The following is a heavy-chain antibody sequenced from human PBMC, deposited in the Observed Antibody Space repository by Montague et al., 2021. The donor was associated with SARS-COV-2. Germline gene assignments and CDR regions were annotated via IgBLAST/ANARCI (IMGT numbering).Heavy chain of an antibody. Sequence: SETLSLTCIVSGDSISTSYWAWIRQPPGKGLEWIGYVYYSGRSSSNSSLKSRVTIPVDTSKNQVSLNLRSVTAADTAVYFCVRADRRDPDAPHLYYYKGTDLWGQGTTVTVSS. CDR2: VYYSGRS. CDR1: GDSISTSY. CDR3: VRADRRDPDAPHLYYYKGTDL. V-gene: IGHV4-59*01. J-gene: IGHJ6*02.